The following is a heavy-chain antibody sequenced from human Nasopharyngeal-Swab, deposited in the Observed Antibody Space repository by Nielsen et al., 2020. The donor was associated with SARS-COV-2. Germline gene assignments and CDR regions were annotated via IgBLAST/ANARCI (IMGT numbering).Heavy chain of an antibody. D-gene: IGHD3-10*01. CDR2: ISYDGSNK. V-gene: IGHV3-30*03. CDR1: GFTFSDHY. Sequence: LSLTCAASGFTFSDHYMHWVRQAPGKGLEWVAVISYDGSNKYYADSVKGRFTISRDNSKNTLYLQMNSLRAEDTAVYYCARSMVRGVKGPFDPWGQGTLVTVSS. CDR3: ARSMVRGVKGPFDP. J-gene: IGHJ5*02.